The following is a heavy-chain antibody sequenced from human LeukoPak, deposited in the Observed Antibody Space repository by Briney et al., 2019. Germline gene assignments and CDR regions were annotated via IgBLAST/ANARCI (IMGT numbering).Heavy chain of an antibody. D-gene: IGHD4-17*01. Sequence: PGGSLRLSCAASGFTFSSYAMHWVRQAPGKGLEWVAVISYDGSNKYYADSVKGRFTISRDNSKNTLYLQMNSLRAEDTAVYYCARDPGVDYGDYALGWFDPWGQGTLVTVSS. CDR1: GFTFSSYA. V-gene: IGHV3-30-3*01. CDR3: ARDPGVDYGDYALGWFDP. CDR2: ISYDGSNK. J-gene: IGHJ5*02.